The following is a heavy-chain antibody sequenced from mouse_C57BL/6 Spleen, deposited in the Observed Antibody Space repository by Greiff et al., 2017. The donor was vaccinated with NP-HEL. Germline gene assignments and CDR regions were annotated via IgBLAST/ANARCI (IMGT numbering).Heavy chain of an antibody. V-gene: IGHV5-4*01. CDR2: ISDGGSYT. D-gene: IGHD2-4*01. J-gene: IGHJ4*01. CDR3: ARGGLLDYDRAMDY. CDR1: GFTFSSYA. Sequence: EVHLVESGGGLVKPGGSLKLSCAASGFTFSSYAMSWVRQTPEKRLEWVATISDGGSYTYYPDNVKGRFTISRDNAKNNLYLQMSHLKSEDTAMYYCARGGLLDYDRAMDYWGQGTSVTVSS.